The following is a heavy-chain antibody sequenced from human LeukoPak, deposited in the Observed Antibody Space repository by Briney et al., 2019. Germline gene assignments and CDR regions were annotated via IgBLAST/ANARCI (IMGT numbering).Heavy chain of an antibody. CDR1: GGSISSSSYY. D-gene: IGHD3-10*01. Sequence: PSETLSLTCTVSGGSISSSSYYWGWIRQPPGKGLEWIGSIYHSGSTYYNPSLKSRVTISVDTSKNQFSLKLSSVTAADTAVYYCARDQMVRGVIPYNWFDPWGQGTLVTVSS. CDR2: IYHSGST. J-gene: IGHJ5*02. V-gene: IGHV4-39*07. CDR3: ARDQMVRGVIPYNWFDP.